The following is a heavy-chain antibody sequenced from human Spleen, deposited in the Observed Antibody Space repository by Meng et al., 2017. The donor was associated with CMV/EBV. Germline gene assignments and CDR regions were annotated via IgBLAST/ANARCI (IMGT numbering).Heavy chain of an antibody. CDR3: ARDQSGYYFDH. D-gene: IGHD3-22*01. V-gene: IGHV3-30*04. CDR1: GFTYSTYD. CDR2: VPNDGSYK. Sequence: CAASGFTYSTYDLPWVRQAPGKGLEWVTVVPNDGSYKYYADSVRGRFTISRDNSKNTLYLQMNSLRAEDTAVYYCARDQSGYYFDHWGRGALVTVSS. J-gene: IGHJ4*02.